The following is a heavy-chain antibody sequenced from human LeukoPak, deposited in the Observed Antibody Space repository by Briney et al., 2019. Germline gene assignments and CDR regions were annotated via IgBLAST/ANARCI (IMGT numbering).Heavy chain of an antibody. J-gene: IGHJ4*02. CDR2: INHSGST. Sequence: TSETLSLTCAVYGGSFSGYYWSWIRQPPGKGLEWIGEINHSGSTNYNPSLKSRVTISVDTSKNQFSLKLSSVTAADTAVYYCARGRGYYYGSGSHDYWGQGTLVTVSS. D-gene: IGHD3-10*01. V-gene: IGHV4-34*01. CDR1: GGSFSGYY. CDR3: ARGRGYYYGSGSHDY.